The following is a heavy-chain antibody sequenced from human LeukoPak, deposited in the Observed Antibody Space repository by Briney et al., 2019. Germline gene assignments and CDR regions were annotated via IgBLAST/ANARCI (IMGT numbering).Heavy chain of an antibody. CDR1: GFTFSSYA. Sequence: PGGSLRLSCAASGFTFSSYAMHWVRQAPGKGLEWVSSISGSDETYYAESVKGRFTISRDNSKNMLYLQINSLRADDTAVYYCAKAGFSGTLFDYWGQGTLVTVSS. V-gene: IGHV3-23*01. CDR2: ISGSDET. CDR3: AKAGFSGTLFDY. J-gene: IGHJ4*02. D-gene: IGHD3-10*01.